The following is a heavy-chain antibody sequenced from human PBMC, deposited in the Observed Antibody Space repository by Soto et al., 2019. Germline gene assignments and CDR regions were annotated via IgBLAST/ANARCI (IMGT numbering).Heavy chain of an antibody. J-gene: IGHJ4*02. CDR2: FSGSGGST. V-gene: IGHV3-23*01. D-gene: IGHD1-26*01. Sequence: EVQLLESGGGLVQPGGSLRLSCAASGFTFSSYAMTWVRQAPGKGLEWVSSFSGSGGSTYYADSVKGRFTISRDNSKNTLYLQMNSLRAEGTAVYYCEKAGVRIVGATHYWGQGSLVTVSS. CDR3: EKAGVRIVGATHY. CDR1: GFTFSSYA.